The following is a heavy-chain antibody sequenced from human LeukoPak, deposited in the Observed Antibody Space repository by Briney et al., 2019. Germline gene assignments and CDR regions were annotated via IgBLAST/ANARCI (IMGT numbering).Heavy chain of an antibody. CDR2: IYYSGST. CDR3: ATSRRRVTTYWYFDL. D-gene: IGHD4-17*01. J-gene: IGHJ2*01. Sequence: SETLSLTCTVSGGSISSGGYYWSWIRQHPGKGLEWIGYIYYSGSTYYNPSLKSRVTISVDTSKNQFSLKLSSVTAADTAVYYYATSRRRVTTYWYFDLWGRGTLVTVSS. V-gene: IGHV4-31*03. CDR1: GGSISSGGYY.